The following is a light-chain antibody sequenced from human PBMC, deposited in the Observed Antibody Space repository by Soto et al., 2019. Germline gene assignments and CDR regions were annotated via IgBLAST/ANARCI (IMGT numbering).Light chain of an antibody. Sequence: EIVMTQSPATLSVSPGESATLFCRASQSVRSNLAWYQHKPGQAPRLLIYGASTRGTGIPVRFSGSGSGTEFTLTISSLQSEDVAVYYCQQYHNWPPSTFGQGTKVEIK. CDR1: QSVRSN. V-gene: IGKV3-15*01. CDR3: QQYHNWPPST. J-gene: IGKJ1*01. CDR2: GAS.